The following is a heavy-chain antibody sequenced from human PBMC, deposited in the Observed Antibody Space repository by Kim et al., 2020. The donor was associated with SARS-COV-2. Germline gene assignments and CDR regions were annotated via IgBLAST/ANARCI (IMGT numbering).Heavy chain of an antibody. J-gene: IGHJ4*02. V-gene: IGHV3-30*18. D-gene: IGHD3-22*01. CDR3: AKPANYYDSSGYSHFDY. CDR1: GFTFSSYG. Sequence: GGSLRLSCAASGFTFSSYGMHWVRQAPGKGLEWVAVISYDGSNKYYADSVKGRFTISRDNSKNTLYLQMNSLRAEDTAVYYCAKPANYYDSSGYSHFDYWGQGTLVTVSS. CDR2: ISYDGSNK.